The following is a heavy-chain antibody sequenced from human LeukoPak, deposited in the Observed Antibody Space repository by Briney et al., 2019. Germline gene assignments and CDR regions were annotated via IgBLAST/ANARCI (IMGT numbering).Heavy chain of an antibody. J-gene: IGHJ4*02. V-gene: IGHV3-9*01. D-gene: IGHD3-22*01. CDR1: GFTFDDYA. CDR2: ISWNRGSI. Sequence: ALRLSCAASGFTFDDYAMHWVRQAPGKGLEWVSGISWNRGSIGYADSVKGRFTISRDNAKNSLYLQMNSLRAEDTALYYCAKDISHDSSGYPDYWGQGTLVTVSS. CDR3: AKDISHDSSGYPDY.